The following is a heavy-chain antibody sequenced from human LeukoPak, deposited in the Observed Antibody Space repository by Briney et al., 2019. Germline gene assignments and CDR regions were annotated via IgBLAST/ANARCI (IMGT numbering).Heavy chain of an antibody. CDR2: IKQNGSKK. D-gene: IGHD3-9*01. Sequence: AGGSLRLSCAASGFTFSSYWMSWVRQAPGKGLEWVANIKQNGSKKYYVDSVKGRFTISRDNAKNSLYLQMNSLRAKDTAVYYCARDAVLRYSLTHAFDIWGQGTMVTVSS. CDR3: ARDAVLRYSLTHAFDI. CDR1: GFTFSSYW. V-gene: IGHV3-7*01. J-gene: IGHJ3*02.